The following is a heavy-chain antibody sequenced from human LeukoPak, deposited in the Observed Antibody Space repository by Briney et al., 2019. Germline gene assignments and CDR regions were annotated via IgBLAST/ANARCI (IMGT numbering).Heavy chain of an antibody. J-gene: IGHJ4*02. CDR2: ISSTGGST. CDR3: ARGRYSGTTYYFDY. Sequence: PGGSLRLSCAGSGFTFSSYAMSWVRQAPGKGLEWVSVISSTGGSTFYADSVKGRFTISRDNAKNSLYLQMNSLRAEDTAMYYCARGRYSGTTYYFDYWGQGTLVTVSS. V-gene: IGHV3-23*01. CDR1: GFTFSSYA. D-gene: IGHD5-12*01.